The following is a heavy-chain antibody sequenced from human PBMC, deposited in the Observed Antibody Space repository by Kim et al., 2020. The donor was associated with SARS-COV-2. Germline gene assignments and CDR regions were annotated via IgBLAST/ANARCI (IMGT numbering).Heavy chain of an antibody. CDR3: ARGGYSYGLKFDY. J-gene: IGHJ4*02. Sequence: GGSLRLSCAASGFTVSSNYMSWVRQAPGKGLEWVSVIYSGGSTYYADSVKGRFTISRDNSKNTLYLQMNSLRAEDTAVYYCARGGYSYGLKFDYWGQGTLVTVSS. CDR1: GFTVSSNY. D-gene: IGHD5-18*01. CDR2: IYSGGST. V-gene: IGHV3-53*01.